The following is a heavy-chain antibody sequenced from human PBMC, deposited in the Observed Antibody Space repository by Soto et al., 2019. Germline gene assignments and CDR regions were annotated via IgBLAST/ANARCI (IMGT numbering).Heavy chain of an antibody. Sequence: SETLSLTCAVYGGSFSGYYWSWIRQPPGKGLEWIGEINHSGSTNYNPSLKSRVTISVDTSKNQFSLKLSSVTAADTAVYYCARGCPPNIVVVVAAPTNENNWFDPWGQGTLVTVSS. D-gene: IGHD2-15*01. V-gene: IGHV4-34*01. CDR2: INHSGST. CDR1: GGSFSGYY. CDR3: ARGCPPNIVVVVAAPTNENNWFDP. J-gene: IGHJ5*02.